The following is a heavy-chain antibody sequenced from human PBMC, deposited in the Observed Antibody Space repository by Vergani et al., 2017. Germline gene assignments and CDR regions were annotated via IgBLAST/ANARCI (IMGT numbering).Heavy chain of an antibody. J-gene: IGHJ5*02. CDR2: MYHSGST. CDR3: GRVADFYGLESRLLDL. V-gene: IGHV4-59*01. Sequence: QVRLQESGPGLVKPSETLSLTCSVSGGSMSGYYWSWIRQPPGKELEWFGYMYHSGSTNYNPTLETRVTISGDTSKNQFSLKLNSVTAADTAVYYCGRVADFYGLESRLLDLWGQGILVTVSS. D-gene: IGHD3-10*01. CDR1: GGSMSGYY.